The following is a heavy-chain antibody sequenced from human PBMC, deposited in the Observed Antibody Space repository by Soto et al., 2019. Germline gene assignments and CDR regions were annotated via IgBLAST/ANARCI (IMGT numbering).Heavy chain of an antibody. D-gene: IGHD3-22*01. J-gene: IGHJ4*02. CDR1: GYTFTSYA. CDR3: GRGSGYYYWDDY. V-gene: IGHV1-3*01. Sequence: ASVKLSCNASGYTFTSYAMHWVRHAPGQRLEWMGWINAGNGNTKYSQKFQGRVTITRDTSASTAYMELSSLRSEDTAVYYSGRGSGYYYWDDYWGQGTLVTVSS. CDR2: INAGNGNT.